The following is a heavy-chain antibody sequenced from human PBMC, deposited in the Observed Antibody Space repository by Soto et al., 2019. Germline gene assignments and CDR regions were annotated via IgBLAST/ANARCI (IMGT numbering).Heavy chain of an antibody. CDR1: GCTVSSCA. CDR2: IKQDGSEK. J-gene: IGHJ6*02. CDR3: ARWHAAGG. V-gene: IGHV3-7*03. Sequence: GGSLRLSCAASGCTVSSCAMTWVRQAPGKGLEWLANIKQDGSEKNYVAFVRGRFTFSRANTKKSRYLEINKLRSENTANYYCARWHAAGGWGQRTTGTVSS. D-gene: IGHD1-26*01.